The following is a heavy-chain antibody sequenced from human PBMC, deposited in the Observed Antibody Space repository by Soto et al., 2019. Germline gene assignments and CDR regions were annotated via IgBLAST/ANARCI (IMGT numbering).Heavy chain of an antibody. D-gene: IGHD3-10*01. Sequence: QLQLQESGPGLVKPSETLSLTCTVSGGSISSSSYYWGWIRQPPGKGLEWIGSIYYSGSTYYNPSPNMRVTISVDTSKHQCPLKLSSVTAADPAVYYCASHSYYYGSGSYYNVDYWGQGTLVTVSS. CDR1: GGSISSSSYY. V-gene: IGHV4-39*01. J-gene: IGHJ4*02. CDR3: ASHSYYYGSGSYYNVDY. CDR2: IYYSGST.